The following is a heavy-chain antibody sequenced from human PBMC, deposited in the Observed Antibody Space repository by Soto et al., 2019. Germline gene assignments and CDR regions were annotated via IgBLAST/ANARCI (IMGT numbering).Heavy chain of an antibody. CDR1: GFTFSSYS. J-gene: IGHJ6*02. Sequence: GGSLRLSCAASGFTFSSYSMNWVRQAPGKGLEWVSYISSSSSTIYYADSVKGRFTISRDNAKNSLYLQMNSLRDEDTAVYYCARESPHIVVVTAIRYYYGMDVWGQGTTVTVSS. V-gene: IGHV3-48*02. CDR3: ARESPHIVVVTAIRYYYGMDV. D-gene: IGHD2-21*02. CDR2: ISSSSSTI.